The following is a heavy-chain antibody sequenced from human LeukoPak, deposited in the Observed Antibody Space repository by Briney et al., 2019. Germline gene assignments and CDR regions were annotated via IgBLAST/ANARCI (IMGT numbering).Heavy chain of an antibody. Sequence: GGSLRLSCAASGFTVSSNYMSWVRQAPGKGLEWVSVIYSGGSTYYADSVEGRFTISRDNSKNTLYLQMNSLRAEDTAVYYCARVYYYDSSGYYYSDYWGQGTLVTVSS. J-gene: IGHJ4*02. D-gene: IGHD3-22*01. CDR2: IYSGGST. CDR1: GFTVSSNY. V-gene: IGHV3-66*01. CDR3: ARVYYYDSSGYYYSDY.